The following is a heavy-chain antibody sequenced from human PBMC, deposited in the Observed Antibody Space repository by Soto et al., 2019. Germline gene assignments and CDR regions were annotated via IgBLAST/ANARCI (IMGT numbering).Heavy chain of an antibody. CDR1: GGTFSSYA. V-gene: IGHV1-69*01. J-gene: IGHJ4*02. D-gene: IGHD6-19*01. CDR3: AREPYISGWSYFDY. Sequence: QVQLVQSGAEVKKTGSSVKVSCKASGGTFSSYAISWVRQAPGQGLEWMGGIIPIFGTANQAKKFQGRVTITADESTSTADMELSSLRSEDTAVYYCAREPYISGWSYFDYWGQGTLVTVCS. CDR2: IIPIFGTA.